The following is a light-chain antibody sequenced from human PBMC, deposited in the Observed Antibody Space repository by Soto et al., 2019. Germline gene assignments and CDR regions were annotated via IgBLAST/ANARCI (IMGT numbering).Light chain of an antibody. Sequence: EIVMTQSPAALSVSPGERATLSCRASQSVSSYYLAWYQQKPGQAPRLLIYGASNRATGIPDRFSGSGSGTDFTLTISRLEPEDFAVYYCQQYGSSGTFGQGTKVDIK. CDR1: QSVSSYY. CDR3: QQYGSSGT. J-gene: IGKJ1*01. CDR2: GAS. V-gene: IGKV3-20*01.